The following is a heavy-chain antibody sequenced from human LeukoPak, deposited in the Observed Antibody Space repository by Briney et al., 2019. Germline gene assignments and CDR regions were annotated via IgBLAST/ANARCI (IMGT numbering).Heavy chain of an antibody. J-gene: IGHJ4*02. D-gene: IGHD4-23*01. CDR3: ATGSFYGGNSAAAYDY. CDR1: GYTLTELS. CDR2: FYPEDGET. Sequence: ASVKVSCKVSGYTLTELSMHWVRQAPGKGLEWMGGFYPEDGETIYAQKFQGRVTMTEDTSTDTAYMELSSLRSEDTAVYYCATGSFYGGNSAAAYDYWGQGTLVTVSS. V-gene: IGHV1-24*01.